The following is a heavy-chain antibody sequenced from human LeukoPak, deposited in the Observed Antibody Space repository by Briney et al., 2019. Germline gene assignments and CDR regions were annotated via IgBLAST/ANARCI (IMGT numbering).Heavy chain of an antibody. CDR1: GFTFSSYS. CDR2: ISSSSSYI. J-gene: IGHJ6*02. V-gene: IGHV3-21*01. D-gene: IGHD6-19*01. CDR3: ARDRSSGWYVYYYGMDV. Sequence: PGGSLRLSCAASGFTFSSYSMNWVRQAPGQGLEWVSSISSSSSYIYYADSVKGRFTISRDNSKNTLYLQMNSLRAEDTAVYYCARDRSSGWYVYYYGMDVWGQGTTVTVSS.